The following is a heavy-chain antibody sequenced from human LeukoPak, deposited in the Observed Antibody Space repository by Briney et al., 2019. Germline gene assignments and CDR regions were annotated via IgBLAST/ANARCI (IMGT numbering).Heavy chain of an antibody. J-gene: IGHJ6*04. CDR1: GFTFSSYS. D-gene: IGHD4-17*01. CDR2: ISSSSSYI. Sequence: GGSLRLSCAASGFTFSSYSMNWVRQAPGKGLEWVSSISSSSSYIYYADSVKGRFTISRDNAKNSLYLQMNSLRAEDTAVYYCARGPGDPVFIDYYYGMDVWGKGTTVTVSS. V-gene: IGHV3-21*01. CDR3: ARGPGDPVFIDYYYGMDV.